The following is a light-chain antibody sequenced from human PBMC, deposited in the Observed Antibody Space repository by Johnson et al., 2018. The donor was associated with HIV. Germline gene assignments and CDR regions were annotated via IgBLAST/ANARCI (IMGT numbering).Light chain of an antibody. J-gene: IGLJ1*01. CDR3: GTWDSSLSAV. V-gene: IGLV1-51*01. CDR2: DNN. Sequence: QSVLTQPPSVSAAPGQKVTISCSGSSSNIGNNYVSWYQQLPDRAPTLLIYDNNKRPSGIPDRFSGSTSGTSATLGITGLQTGDEADYYCGTWDSSLSAVFGTGTKVTVL. CDR1: SSNIGNNY.